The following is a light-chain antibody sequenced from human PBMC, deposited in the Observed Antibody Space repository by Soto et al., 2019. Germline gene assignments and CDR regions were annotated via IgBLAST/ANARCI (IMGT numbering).Light chain of an antibody. CDR3: QQYNNWPLT. J-gene: IGKJ4*01. CDR1: HRVSSY. Sequence: EMRLTQSPVTLSLSPGERSIFSCRASHRVSSYLDWYQQKPGQAPRLLIFATSTRATGIPARFSGSGSGTEFTLTISSLQSEDFAVYYCQQYNNWPLTFGGGTKVDIK. V-gene: IGKV3-15*01. CDR2: ATS.